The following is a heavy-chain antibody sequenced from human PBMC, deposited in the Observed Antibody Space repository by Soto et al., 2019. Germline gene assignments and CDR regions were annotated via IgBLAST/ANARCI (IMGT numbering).Heavy chain of an antibody. Sequence: EVQLLESGGGLVQPGGTLRLSCAASGFTFSGHTMSWVRQGPGKGLEWVSGVMGGGGGTYYADSVKGRFTISRDNSMHTLYMPMNRLRAEDTAVYYCAKGEGYCGTSGCFGYFAYWGQGTLVTVS. CDR1: GFTFSGHT. D-gene: IGHD2-2*01. J-gene: IGHJ4*02. CDR2: VMGGGGGT. CDR3: AKGEGYCGTSGCFGYFAY. V-gene: IGHV3-23*01.